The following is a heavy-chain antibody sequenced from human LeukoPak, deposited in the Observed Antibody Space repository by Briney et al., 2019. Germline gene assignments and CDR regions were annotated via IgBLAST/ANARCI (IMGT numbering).Heavy chain of an antibody. Sequence: ASVKVSCKASGGTFSSYAISWVRQAPGQGLEWMGGIIPIFGTANYAQKFQGRATITADESTSTAYMELSSLRSEDTAVYYCASEGPAVVATYYYYGMDVWGQGTTVTVSS. CDR1: GGTFSSYA. J-gene: IGHJ6*02. D-gene: IGHD2-2*01. V-gene: IGHV1-69*13. CDR3: ASEGPAVVATYYYYGMDV. CDR2: IIPIFGTA.